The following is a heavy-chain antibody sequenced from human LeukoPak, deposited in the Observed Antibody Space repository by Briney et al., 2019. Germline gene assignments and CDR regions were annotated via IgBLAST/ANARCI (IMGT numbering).Heavy chain of an antibody. V-gene: IGHV5-51*01. CDR3: ARHYDILTGYYDNWFDP. CDR1: GYSFTSYW. J-gene: IGHJ5*02. Sequence: GESLKISCKGSGYSFTSYWIGCVRQMPGKGLEWMGIIYPGDSDTRYSPSFQGQVTISADKSISTAYLQWSSLKASDTAMYYCARHYDILTGYYDNWFDPWGQGTLVTVSS. CDR2: IYPGDSDT. D-gene: IGHD3-9*01.